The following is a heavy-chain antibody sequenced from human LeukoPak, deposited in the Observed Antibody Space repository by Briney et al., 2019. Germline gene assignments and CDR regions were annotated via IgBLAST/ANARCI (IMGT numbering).Heavy chain of an antibody. J-gene: IGHJ4*02. V-gene: IGHV3-23*01. D-gene: IGHD3-22*01. CDR3: AKDLWYDYDSSGYYSPEVD. CDR2: ISGSGGST. Sequence: GGTLRLSCAASGFTFSSYGMSWVRQAPGKGLEWVSAISGSGGSTYYADSVKGRFTISRDNSKNTLYLQMNSLRAEDTAVYYCAKDLWYDYDSSGYYSPEVDWGQGTLVAVSS. CDR1: GFTFSSYG.